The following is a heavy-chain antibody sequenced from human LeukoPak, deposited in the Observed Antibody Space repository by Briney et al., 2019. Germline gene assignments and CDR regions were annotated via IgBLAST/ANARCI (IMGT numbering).Heavy chain of an antibody. V-gene: IGHV4-34*01. CDR1: CVSFRGYY. J-gene: IGHJ4*02. Sequence: SETLSLTCSVYCVSFRGYYGSCIRHPPGKGLEEIVDINHSGNTNLNPSLKSRVTISVDTSKTQFSLKMSSVTAADTAVYYCAKGSIYYDSSGLYYWGQGTLVTVSS. CDR2: INHSGNT. D-gene: IGHD3-22*01. CDR3: AKGSIYYDSSGLYY.